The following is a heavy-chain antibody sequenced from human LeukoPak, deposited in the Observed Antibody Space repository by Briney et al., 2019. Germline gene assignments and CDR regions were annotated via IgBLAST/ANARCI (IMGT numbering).Heavy chain of an antibody. J-gene: IGHJ3*02. CDR3: TRGYSRVSVYAFDI. CDR2: ISSSDSTI. Sequence: GGSLRLSCAASGFTFSSYEMHWVRQAPGKGLEWVSYISSSDSTIYYADSVKGRFTISRDNAKNSLYLQMNSLKTEDTALYYCTRGYSRVSVYAFDIWGQGTMVTVSS. D-gene: IGHD6-13*01. CDR1: GFTFSSYE. V-gene: IGHV3-48*03.